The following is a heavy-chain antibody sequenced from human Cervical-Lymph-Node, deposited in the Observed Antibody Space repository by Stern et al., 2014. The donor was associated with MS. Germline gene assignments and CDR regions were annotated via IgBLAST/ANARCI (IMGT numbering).Heavy chain of an antibody. J-gene: IGHJ6*02. D-gene: IGHD2-2*01. CDR3: ARASDIVVVPSVMDIYYYHYDAMDV. CDR2: ISSSGSTI. Sequence: EVQLVESGGGLVQPGGSLRLSCAASGFVFSTFSMNWVRQAPGKGLEWVSYISSSGSTIFYSDSVKGRFTISRDNAKNTMSVQMNSLRDEDTAVYYCARASDIVVVPSVMDIYYYHYDAMDVWGQGTTVTVSS. CDR1: GFVFSTFS. V-gene: IGHV3-48*02.